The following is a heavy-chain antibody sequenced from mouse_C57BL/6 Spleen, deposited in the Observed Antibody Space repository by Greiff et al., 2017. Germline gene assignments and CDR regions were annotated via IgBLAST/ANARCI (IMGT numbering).Heavy chain of an antibody. Sequence: QVQLQQPGAELVRPGTSVKLSCKASGYTFTSYWMHWVKQRPGHGLEWIGVIDPSDSYTNYNQKFKGKDTLTVDTPSSTAYMQLSSVTSEDSAVYYCARRRVYYDYDVPFAYWGQGTLVTVSA. CDR1: GYTFTSYW. J-gene: IGHJ3*01. D-gene: IGHD2-4*01. V-gene: IGHV1-59*01. CDR3: ARRRVYYDYDVPFAY. CDR2: IDPSDSYT.